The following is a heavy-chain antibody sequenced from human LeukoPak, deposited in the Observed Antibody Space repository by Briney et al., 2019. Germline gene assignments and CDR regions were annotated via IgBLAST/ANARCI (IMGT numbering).Heavy chain of an antibody. D-gene: IGHD5-18*01. J-gene: IGHJ4*02. CDR2: INHSGST. Sequence: PSETLSLTRTVSGGSISSYYWSWIRQPPGKGLEWIGEINHSGSTNYNPSLKSRVTISVDTSKNQFSLKLSSVTAADTAVYYCARHGYSYGYAFDYWGQGTLVTVSS. CDR3: ARHGYSYGYAFDY. V-gene: IGHV4-34*01. CDR1: GGSISSYY.